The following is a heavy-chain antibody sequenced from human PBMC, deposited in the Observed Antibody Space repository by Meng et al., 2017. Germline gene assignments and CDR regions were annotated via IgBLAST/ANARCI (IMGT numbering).Heavy chain of an antibody. Sequence: EGQRVEAGGGLVKPGGPLRLSCAASGFTFSSYSMNWVRQAPGKGLEWVSSISSSSSYIYYADSVKGRFTISRDNAKNSLYLQMNSLRAEDTAVYYCARDEWFGSRAVYYFDYWGQGTLVTVSS. CDR2: ISSSSSYI. V-gene: IGHV3-21*01. CDR3: ARDEWFGSRAVYYFDY. J-gene: IGHJ4*02. CDR1: GFTFSSYS. D-gene: IGHD3-10*01.